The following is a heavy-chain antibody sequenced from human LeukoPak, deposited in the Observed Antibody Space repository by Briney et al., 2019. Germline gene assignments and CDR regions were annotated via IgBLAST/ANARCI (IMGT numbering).Heavy chain of an antibody. J-gene: IGHJ4*02. V-gene: IGHV3-20*04. CDR3: ATLKLMVAPDY. D-gene: IGHD2-8*01. CDR1: GFTFDDYG. Sequence: GGSLRLSCAASGFTFDDYGMSWVRQAPGKRLEWVSGINWNGGSTGYADSVKGRFTISRDNAKNSLYLQMNSLRAEDTALYYCATLKLMVAPDYCGQGTLVTVSS. CDR2: INWNGGST.